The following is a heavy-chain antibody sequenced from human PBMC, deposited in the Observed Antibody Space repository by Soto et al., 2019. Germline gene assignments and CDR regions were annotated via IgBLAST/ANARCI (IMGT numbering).Heavy chain of an antibody. CDR1: GGSFSGYY. D-gene: IGHD6-19*01. Sequence: SETLSLTCAVYGGSFSGYYWTWIRQPPGTGLEWIGEINHSGSTNYNPSLKSRVTISVDTSKNQFSLKLTSVTAADTAVYYCARAGGLGAVAADYWGQGNLVTVSS. CDR3: ARAGGLGAVAADY. V-gene: IGHV4-34*01. J-gene: IGHJ4*02. CDR2: INHSGST.